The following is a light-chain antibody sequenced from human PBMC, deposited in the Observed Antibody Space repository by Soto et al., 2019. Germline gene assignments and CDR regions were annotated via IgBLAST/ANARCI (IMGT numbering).Light chain of an antibody. V-gene: IGLV3-21*01. CDR1: NVGSRS. CDR2: YDS. Sequence: SYELTQPPSVSVAPGETARISCGGNNVGSRSVHWYQQKPGQAPFLVIYYDSDRPSGIPERFSGSNSGNTATLIISRVEAGDEADYYCQVWEATGDQVVFGGGNKVTVL. CDR3: QVWEATGDQVV. J-gene: IGLJ2*01.